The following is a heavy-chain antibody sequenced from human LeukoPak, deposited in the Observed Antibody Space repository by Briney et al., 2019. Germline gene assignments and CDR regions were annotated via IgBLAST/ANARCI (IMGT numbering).Heavy chain of an antibody. V-gene: IGHV4-4*02. J-gene: IGHJ4*02. Sequence: SETLSLTCGVSGGSIANTNYWTWVRQPPGKGLEWIGEVNLQGSTNYNPSLMGRVAISVDTSENHISLQLTSVTAADTAVYYCAREGGPYRPLDYSGQGTLVTVSS. CDR3: AREGGPYRPLDY. CDR2: VNLQGST. CDR1: GGSIANTNY.